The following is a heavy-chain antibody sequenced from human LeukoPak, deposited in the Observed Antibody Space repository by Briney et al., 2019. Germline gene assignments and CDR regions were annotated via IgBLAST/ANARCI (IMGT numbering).Heavy chain of an antibody. V-gene: IGHV5-51*01. Sequence: GESLKISCKGSGSRFTSYWIGWVRQMPGKGLGWMGIIYPGDSDTRYSPSFQGQVTISADKSISTAYLQWSSLKASDTAMYYCARHCSSTSCYIDYWGQGTLVTVSS. CDR1: GSRFTSYW. D-gene: IGHD2-2*02. CDR3: ARHCSSTSCYIDY. J-gene: IGHJ4*02. CDR2: IYPGDSDT.